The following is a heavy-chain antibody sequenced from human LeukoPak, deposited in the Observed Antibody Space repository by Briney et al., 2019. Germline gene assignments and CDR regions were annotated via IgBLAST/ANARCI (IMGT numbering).Heavy chain of an antibody. J-gene: IGHJ4*02. CDR3: ARNFDY. CDR1: GVSFSGYY. CDR2: INHNGNT. V-gene: IGHV4-34*01. Sequence: SETLSLTCTVYGVSFSGYYWSWIRQPPGKGLEWIGEINHNGNTNYNPSLKSRVTISVDTSKNQFSLKVSSVTAADSAVYYCARNFDYWGQGTLVTVSS.